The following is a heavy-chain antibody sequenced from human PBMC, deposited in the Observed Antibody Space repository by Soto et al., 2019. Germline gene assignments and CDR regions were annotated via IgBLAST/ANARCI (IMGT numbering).Heavy chain of an antibody. CDR3: ARGGGIAAPGPNWFDP. CDR1: GYSLSGYY. D-gene: IGHD6-13*01. J-gene: IGHJ5*02. V-gene: IGHV1-2*02. Sequence: ASVKVSCKASGYSLSGYYLHWVRQAPGQGPEWMGWINPNSGGTKYVQKFQGRVTMTRDTPISTVYLELSRLRSDDTAVYYCARGGGIAAPGPNWFDPWGQGTLVTVSS. CDR2: INPNSGGT.